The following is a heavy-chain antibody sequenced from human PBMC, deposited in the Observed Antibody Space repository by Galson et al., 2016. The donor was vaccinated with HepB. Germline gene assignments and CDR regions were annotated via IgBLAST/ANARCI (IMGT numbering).Heavy chain of an antibody. CDR1: GYTFNTFSLYG. Sequence: SVKVSCKASGYTFNTFSLYGICWVRQAPGQGLEWMGWISPYNGNTNYAQNLQGRVTMTTDTTTNTDYMELRSLRSDDTAVYNFTRGFCTTTICKHPEHWGQGTLVTVSS. D-gene: IGHD2-2*01. CDR3: TRGFCTTTICKHPEH. J-gene: IGHJ1*01. CDR2: ISPYNGNT. V-gene: IGHV1-18*01.